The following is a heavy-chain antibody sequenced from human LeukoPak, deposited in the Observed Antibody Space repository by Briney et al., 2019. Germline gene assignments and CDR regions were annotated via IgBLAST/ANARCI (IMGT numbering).Heavy chain of an antibody. CDR3: ARDIVVVTAIQDY. J-gene: IGHJ4*02. V-gene: IGHV3-7*01. CDR1: GFTFSSYW. CDR2: VKQNGNEK. Sequence: PGGSLRLSCAASGFTFSSYWMSWVRQAPGKGLEWVANVKQNGNEKNYVDSVKGRFTISRDNAKNSLYLQMNSLRAEDTAVYYCARDIVVVTAIQDYWGQGTLVTVSS. D-gene: IGHD2-21*02.